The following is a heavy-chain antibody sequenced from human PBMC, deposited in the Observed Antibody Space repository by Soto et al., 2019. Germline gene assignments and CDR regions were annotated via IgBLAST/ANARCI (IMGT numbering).Heavy chain of an antibody. CDR3: ARHLTYYYGSGSYKNYYYMDV. Sequence: PSETLSLTCTVSGGSIRSYCWTWIRQPPGEGLEWIGCICNSGTTNYNPSLKSRVAISIDTSKNQFSLKLSSVTAADTAVYYCARHLTYYYGSGSYKNYYYMDVWGKGTTVTVSS. CDR1: GGSIRSYC. CDR2: ICNSGTT. V-gene: IGHV4-59*08. D-gene: IGHD3-10*01. J-gene: IGHJ6*03.